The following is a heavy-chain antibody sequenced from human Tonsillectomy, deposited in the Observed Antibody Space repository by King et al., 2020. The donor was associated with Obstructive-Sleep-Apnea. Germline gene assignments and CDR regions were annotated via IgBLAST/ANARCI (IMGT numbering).Heavy chain of an antibody. CDR3: ARDRLGLPIDY. V-gene: IGHV4-59*01. D-gene: IGHD3-22*01. Sequence: VQLQESGPGLVKPSETLSLTCTVSGGSISSYYWSWIRQPPGKGLEWIGYIYYSGFTNYNPSLKSRVTISVDTSKNQFSLKLSSVTAADTAVYYCARDRLGLPIDYWGQGTLVTVSS. CDR1: GGSISSYY. J-gene: IGHJ4*02. CDR2: IYYSGFT.